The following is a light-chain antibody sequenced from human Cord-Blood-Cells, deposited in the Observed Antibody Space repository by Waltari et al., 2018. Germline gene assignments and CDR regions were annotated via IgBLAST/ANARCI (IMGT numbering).Light chain of an antibody. CDR1: SSDGGGYNY. J-gene: IGLJ3*02. Sequence: QSALTQPASVSGSPGQSITISCTGTSSDGGGYNYVSWYQQHPGKAPKLMIYYVSKRPSGVSNRFSGSKSGNTASLTISGLQAEDEADYYCSSYTSSSTLVFGGGTKLTVL. CDR3: SSYTSSSTLV. V-gene: IGLV2-14*01. CDR2: YVS.